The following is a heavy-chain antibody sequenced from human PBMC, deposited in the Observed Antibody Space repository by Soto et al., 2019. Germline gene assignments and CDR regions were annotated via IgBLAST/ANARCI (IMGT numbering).Heavy chain of an antibody. V-gene: IGHV1-3*05. CDR1: GYTFSNFA. CDR3: ARSSTVDTTAGGTHFDY. D-gene: IGHD1-1*01. J-gene: IGHJ4*02. CDR2: INRGNGNT. Sequence: QVQLVQSGAEEKKPGASVKVSCKASGYTFSNFAMQWARQAPGQRLEWMGWINRGNGNTEYSQKFQGRVTITRDTSASSVYMELSSLTSEDTAVYYCARSSTVDTTAGGTHFDYWGQGTLVTVSS.